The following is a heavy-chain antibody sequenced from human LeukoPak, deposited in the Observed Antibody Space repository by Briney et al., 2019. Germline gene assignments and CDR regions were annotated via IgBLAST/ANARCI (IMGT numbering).Heavy chain of an antibody. CDR1: GYTFTSYG. CDR2: IIPIFGTA. V-gene: IGHV1-69*13. CDR3: ARGNSYYMDV. D-gene: IGHD2/OR15-2a*01. Sequence: GASVKVSCKASGYTFTSYGISWVRQAPGQGLEWMGGIIPIFGTANYAQKFQGRVTIAADESTSTAYMELSSLRSEDTAVYYCARGNSYYMDVWGKGTTVTISS. J-gene: IGHJ6*03.